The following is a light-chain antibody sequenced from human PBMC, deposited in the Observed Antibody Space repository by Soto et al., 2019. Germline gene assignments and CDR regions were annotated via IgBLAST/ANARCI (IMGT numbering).Light chain of an antibody. V-gene: IGLV2-14*01. CDR2: DVS. CDR1: SGDVGGYNY. Sequence: QSVLTQPASVSGSPGQSITISCTGTSGDVGGYNYVSWYQQHPGKAPKLMIYDVSNRPSGVSNRFSGSKSGNTASLTISGLQAEDEADYYCSSYTSSSTLPYVFGTGTKVTV. CDR3: SSYTSSSTLPYV. J-gene: IGLJ1*01.